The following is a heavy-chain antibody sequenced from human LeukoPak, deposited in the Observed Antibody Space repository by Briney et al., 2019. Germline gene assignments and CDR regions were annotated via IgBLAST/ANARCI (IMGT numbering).Heavy chain of an antibody. CDR3: ARRSSASDI. CDR1: GGSISSGGYS. V-gene: IGHV4-30-4*07. J-gene: IGHJ3*02. Sequence: SETLSLTCAVSGGSISSGGYSWSWIRQPPGKGLEWIGYIYYSGSTYYNPSLKSRVTISVDTSKNQFSLKLSSVTAADTAVYYCARRSSASDIWGQGTMVTVSS. CDR2: IYYSGST.